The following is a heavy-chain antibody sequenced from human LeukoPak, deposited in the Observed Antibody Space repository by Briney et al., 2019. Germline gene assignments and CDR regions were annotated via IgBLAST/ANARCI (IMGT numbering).Heavy chain of an antibody. CDR2: IYTSGST. D-gene: IGHD5-18*01. J-gene: IGHJ3*02. CDR1: GGSISSGSHY. Sequence: SETLSLTCTVSGGSISSGSHYWSWIRQPAGKGLEWIGLIYTSGSTNYNPSLKSRVTISVDTSKNQFSLKLSSVTAADTAVYYCARDLFVAMVTGSDAFDIWGQGTMVTVSS. V-gene: IGHV4-61*02. CDR3: ARDLFVAMVTGSDAFDI.